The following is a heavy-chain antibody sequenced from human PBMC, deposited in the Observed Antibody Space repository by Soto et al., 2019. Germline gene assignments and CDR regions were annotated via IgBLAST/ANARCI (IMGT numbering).Heavy chain of an antibody. V-gene: IGHV4-59*08. D-gene: IGHD6-19*01. Sequence: QVQLQESGPGLVKPSETLSLTCTVSGGSISSYYWSWIRQPPGKGLESIGYIYYSGSTNYNPSLKSRVTNSVDTSKNQFSLKLRSVTAAVTAVYDCARLMAGMVDYWGQGTLVTVSS. J-gene: IGHJ4*02. CDR2: IYYSGST. CDR1: GGSISSYY. CDR3: ARLMAGMVDY.